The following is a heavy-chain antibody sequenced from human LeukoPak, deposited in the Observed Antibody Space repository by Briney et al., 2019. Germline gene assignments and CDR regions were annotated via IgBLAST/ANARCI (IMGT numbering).Heavy chain of an antibody. CDR2: INPNSGGT. CDR1: GYTFTGYY. Sequence: ASVTVSCKASGYTFTGYYMHWVRQAPGQGLEWMGWINPNSGGTNYAQKFQGRVTMTRDTSISTAYMEPSRLRSDDTAVYYCARGGVHYDILTGYYPRLYYFDYWGQGTLVTVSS. J-gene: IGHJ4*02. V-gene: IGHV1-2*02. D-gene: IGHD3-9*01. CDR3: ARGGVHYDILTGYYPRLYYFDY.